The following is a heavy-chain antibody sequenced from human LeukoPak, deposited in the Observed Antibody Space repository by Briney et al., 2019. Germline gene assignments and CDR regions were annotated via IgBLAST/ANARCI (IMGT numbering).Heavy chain of an antibody. D-gene: IGHD3-3*01. V-gene: IGHV3-30*02. Sequence: GRSLRLSCAASGFTFSSYGMHWVRQAPGKGLEWVAFIRYDGSNKYYADSVKGRFTISRDNSKNTLYLQMNSLRAEDTAVYYCAKDGDGGDFWSGYYAVHWGQGTLVTVSS. CDR2: IRYDGSNK. J-gene: IGHJ4*02. CDR3: AKDGDGGDFWSGYYAVH. CDR1: GFTFSSYG.